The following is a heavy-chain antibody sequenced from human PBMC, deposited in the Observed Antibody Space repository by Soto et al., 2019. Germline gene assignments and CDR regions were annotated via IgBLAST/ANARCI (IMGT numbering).Heavy chain of an antibody. J-gene: IGHJ4*02. V-gene: IGHV1-18*04. CDR3: ACSEYYEDTGTFEN. CDR2: ISGKNGNT. D-gene: IGHD1-1*01. CDR1: GYSFSDFG. Sequence: QVHLVQSGGELKKPGASVKVSCKASGYSFSDFGITWVRQAPGQGLEWMGGISGKNGNTNYAQKVQCRVTLTADTSTSTAYMAMRALTSDDPGIYYCACSEYYEDTGTFENWGQGTPVTVSS.